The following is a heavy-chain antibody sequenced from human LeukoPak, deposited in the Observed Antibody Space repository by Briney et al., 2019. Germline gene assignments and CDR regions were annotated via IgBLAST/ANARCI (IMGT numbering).Heavy chain of an antibody. V-gene: IGHV5-51*01. D-gene: IGHD4-23*01. CDR2: IYPGDSDT. J-gene: IGHJ3*02. Sequence: PGEPLQISCQASGNRFTSFWIGWVRQVPGKGLEWMGIIYPGDSDTRYSPSFQGQVTISADKSISTAYLQWSSLKPSDTAIYYCAMRWPFDIWGQGTMVTVSS. CDR1: GNRFTSFW. CDR3: AMRWPFDI.